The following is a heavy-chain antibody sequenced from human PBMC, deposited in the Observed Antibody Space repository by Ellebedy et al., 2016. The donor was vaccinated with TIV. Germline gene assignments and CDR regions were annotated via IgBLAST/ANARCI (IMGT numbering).Heavy chain of an antibody. J-gene: IGHJ4*01. CDR1: GFTFSNYW. CDR3: ARDQWLAMAYYFDY. Sequence: GGSLRLSREASGFTFSNYWMTWVRQAPGKGLEWVANIKQDGSEKYYVDSVKGRFSISRDNTKNSLYLQMNSLTEEDTAVYYCARDQWLAMAYYFDYWGQGTLVTVSS. V-gene: IGHV3-7*01. CDR2: IKQDGSEK. D-gene: IGHD6-19*01.